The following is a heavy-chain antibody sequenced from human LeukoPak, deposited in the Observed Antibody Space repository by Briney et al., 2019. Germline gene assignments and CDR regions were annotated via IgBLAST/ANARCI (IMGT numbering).Heavy chain of an antibody. CDR2: INHSGST. Sequence: SETLSLTCAVYGGSFSGYYWSWIRQPPGKGLEWIGEINHSGSTNYNPSLKSRVTISVDTSKNQFSLKLSSMTAADTAVYYCARVGSHYYGSGSYYIGSHGAFDIWGQGTMVTVSS. V-gene: IGHV4-34*01. J-gene: IGHJ3*02. CDR3: ARVGSHYYGSGSYYIGSHGAFDI. D-gene: IGHD3-10*01. CDR1: GGSFSGYY.